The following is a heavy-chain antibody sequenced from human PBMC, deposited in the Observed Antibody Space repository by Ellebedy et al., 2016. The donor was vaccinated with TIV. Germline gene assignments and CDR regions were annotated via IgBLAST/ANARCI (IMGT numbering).Heavy chain of an antibody. CDR3: SSLYGSGSYFDWYFDL. CDR1: GGSIIRSSYY. J-gene: IGHJ2*01. CDR2: IYYSGTT. V-gene: IGHV4-39*07. Sequence: SETLSLTCTVSGGSIIRSSYYWGWVRQLPGKGLEWIGNIYYSGTTYYNPSLKSRVTISVDTSQTQFSLKLNSVTAADTAVFYWSSLYGSGSYFDWYFDLWGRGTLVTVSS. D-gene: IGHD3-10*01.